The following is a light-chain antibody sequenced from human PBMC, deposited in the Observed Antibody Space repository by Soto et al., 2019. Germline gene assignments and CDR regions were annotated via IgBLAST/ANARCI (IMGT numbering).Light chain of an antibody. CDR3: QQSYSTSIT. CDR1: QSISSY. V-gene: IGKV1-39*01. Sequence: DIQMTQSPSSLSASVGDRVTITCRASQSISSYLNWYQQKPGKAPKLLIDAASSLQSGAPSRFSGSGSGTDFTLTISSLQPEDFATYYCQQSYSTSITFGQGTRLEI. CDR2: AAS. J-gene: IGKJ5*01.